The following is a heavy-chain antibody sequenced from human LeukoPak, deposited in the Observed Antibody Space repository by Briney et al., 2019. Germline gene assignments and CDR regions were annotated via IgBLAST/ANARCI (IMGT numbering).Heavy chain of an antibody. CDR1: GGSISSGAYY. CDR2: INYSGST. CDR3: ARRLYDFWSGFYDY. J-gene: IGHJ4*02. V-gene: IGHV4-61*08. Sequence: SETLTLTCTVSGGSISSGAYYWSWLPQHPGKGLEWIGYINYSGSTNYNPSLKSRVTISVDTSKNQFSMKLSSVTAADTDVYYCARRLYDFWSGFYDYWGQGTLVTVSS. D-gene: IGHD3-3*01.